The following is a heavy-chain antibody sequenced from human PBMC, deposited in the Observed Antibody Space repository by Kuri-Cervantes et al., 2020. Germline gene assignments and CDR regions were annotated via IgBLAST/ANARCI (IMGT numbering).Heavy chain of an antibody. CDR3: ARRGNGYDSYFEN. CDR2: IGVSGGTT. Sequence: GGSLRLSCEAYTLTFSTYGMSWVRQAPGKGLEWVSGIGVSGGTTNYADSVTGRFTISRDNAKNSLFLQMNSLRAEDTAVYHCARRGNGYDSYFENWGQGTLVTVSS. CDR1: TLTFSTYG. V-gene: IGHV3-23*01. D-gene: IGHD5-12*01. J-gene: IGHJ1*01.